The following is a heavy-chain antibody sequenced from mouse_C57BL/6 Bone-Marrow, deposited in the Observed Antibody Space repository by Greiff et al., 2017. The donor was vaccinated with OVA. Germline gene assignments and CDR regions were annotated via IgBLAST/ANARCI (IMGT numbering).Heavy chain of an antibody. CDR1: GYTFTDYY. D-gene: IGHD1-1*01. V-gene: IGHV1-19*01. J-gene: IGHJ3*01. CDR3: ARRRNYYGSSYGFFAD. Sequence: VQLQQSGPVLVKPGASVKMSCKASGYTFTDYYMNWVKQSHGKSLEWIGVINPYNGGTSYNQKFKGKATLTVDKSSSTAYMELNSLTSEDSAVYYCARRRNYYGSSYGFFADWGQGTLVTVSA. CDR2: INPYNGGT.